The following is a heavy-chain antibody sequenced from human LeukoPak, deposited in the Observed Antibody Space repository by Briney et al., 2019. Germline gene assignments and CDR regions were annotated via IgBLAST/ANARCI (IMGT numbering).Heavy chain of an antibody. CDR2: ISGSGGST. D-gene: IGHD2-15*01. J-gene: IGHJ4*02. CDR3: AKVSGYCSGGSCFNY. Sequence: GGSLRLSCAASGFTFGSYAMSWVRQAPGKGLEWVSAISGSGGSTYYADSVKGRFTISRDNSKNTLYLQMNSLRAEDTAVYYCAKVSGYCSGGSCFNYWGQGTLVTVSS. CDR1: GFTFGSYA. V-gene: IGHV3-23*01.